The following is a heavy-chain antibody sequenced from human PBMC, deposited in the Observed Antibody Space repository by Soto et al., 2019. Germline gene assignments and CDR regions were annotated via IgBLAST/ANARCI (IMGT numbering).Heavy chain of an antibody. CDR1: GGSISGYY. Sequence: PSQTLSLTCTLSGGSISGYYWSWIRQPPGKGLEWIGYVYYSGSTKYNPSLESRVTISVDMSNNQFSLMLTSVTAADTAGYYCAKYRRTDAEGYRLDFWGQGTLVTVSS. V-gene: IGHV4-59*01. CDR2: VYYSGST. CDR3: AKYRRTDAEGYRLDF. D-gene: IGHD5-12*01. J-gene: IGHJ4*02.